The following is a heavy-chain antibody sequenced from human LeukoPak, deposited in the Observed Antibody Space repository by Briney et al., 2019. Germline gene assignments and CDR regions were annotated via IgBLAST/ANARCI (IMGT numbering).Heavy chain of an antibody. CDR2: IYHSGHT. V-gene: IGHV4-39*07. Sequence: SEILSLTCTVSGGSMSSSSYYWGWIRQPPGKGLEWIGSIYHSGHTDYNPSLKSRATISVDTSKNQFSLKLSSVTAADTAVYYCVRGRYSSGWFKDKNWFDPWGQGIPVTVSS. D-gene: IGHD6-19*01. J-gene: IGHJ5*02. CDR3: VRGRYSSGWFKDKNWFDP. CDR1: GGSMSSSSYY.